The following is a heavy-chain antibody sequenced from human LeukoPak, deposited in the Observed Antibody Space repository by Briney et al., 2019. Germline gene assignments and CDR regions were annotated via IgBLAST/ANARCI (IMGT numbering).Heavy chain of an antibody. CDR3: ARDLGQYYDTSDNWFDP. D-gene: IGHD3-22*01. CDR1: GFTFSSYS. CDR2: ITSSGSTI. Sequence: GGSLRLSCAASGFTFSSYSMNWVRQAPGKGLEWVSYITSSGSTIYYADSVKGRFTISRDNAKNTLNLQMNGLRAEDTAVYYCARDLGQYYDTSDNWFDPWGQGTLVTVSS. V-gene: IGHV3-48*04. J-gene: IGHJ5*02.